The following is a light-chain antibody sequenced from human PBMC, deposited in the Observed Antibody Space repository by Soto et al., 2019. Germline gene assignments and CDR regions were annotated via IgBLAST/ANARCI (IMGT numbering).Light chain of an antibody. CDR2: GAS. CDR1: QSVTSDY. Sequence: IELTQSPGTLSLSPGERATISCRASQSVTSDYLAWYQQKPGQPARLLNYGASNRATAIADRFSGSGSATDCTLTIIRVDPEDLAVYDFQHYCSSPYTFGQGSRLNI. CDR3: QHYCSSPYT. J-gene: IGKJ2*01. V-gene: IGKV3-20*01.